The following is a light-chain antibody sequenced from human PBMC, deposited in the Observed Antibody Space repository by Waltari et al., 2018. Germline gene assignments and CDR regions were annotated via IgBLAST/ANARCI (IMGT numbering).Light chain of an antibody. CDR2: AAS. V-gene: IGKV1-39*01. J-gene: IGKJ2*01. Sequence: DIQMTQSPSSLYASVGDRVTITCRASQSSSSYLNWYQQKPGKAPKLLIYAASSLQSGVPSRFSGSGSGTDFTLTISSLQPEDFATYYCQQSYSTPVTFGQGTKLEIK. CDR1: QSSSSY. CDR3: QQSYSTPVT.